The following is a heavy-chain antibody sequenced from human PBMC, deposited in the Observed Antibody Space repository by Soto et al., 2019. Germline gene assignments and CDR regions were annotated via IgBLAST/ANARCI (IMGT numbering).Heavy chain of an antibody. Sequence: QVQLVQSGAEVKKPGSSVKVSCKASGGTFSSYTISWVRQAPGQGLEWMGRIIPILGIANYAQKFQGRVTITADKSTSTAYMELSSLRSEDTAVYYCARGGSYLTYYYYGMDVWGQGTTVTVSS. D-gene: IGHD1-26*01. CDR3: ARGGSYLTYYYYGMDV. V-gene: IGHV1-69*02. CDR2: IIPILGIA. CDR1: GGTFSSYT. J-gene: IGHJ6*02.